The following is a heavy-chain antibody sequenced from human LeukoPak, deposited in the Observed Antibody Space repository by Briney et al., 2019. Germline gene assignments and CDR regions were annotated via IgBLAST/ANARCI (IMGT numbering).Heavy chain of an antibody. CDR3: ARHYPLAVAEFDF. J-gene: IGHJ4*02. CDR1: GGSISSGGYY. Sequence: SQTLSLTCTGSGGSISSGGYYCSWIRQHPGKGLEWIGYIYYSGSTNYNPSLKSRVTISVDTSKNQFSLKLSSVTAADTAVYYCARHYPLAVAEFDFWGQGTLVTVSS. V-gene: IGHV4-31*03. CDR2: IYYSGST. D-gene: IGHD6-19*01.